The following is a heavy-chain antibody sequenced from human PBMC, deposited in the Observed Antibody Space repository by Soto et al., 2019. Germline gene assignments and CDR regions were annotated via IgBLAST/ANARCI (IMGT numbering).Heavy chain of an antibody. D-gene: IGHD3-22*01. CDR2: IYYSGST. CDR1: GGSISSGGYY. Sequence: QVQLQESGPGLVKPSQTLSLTCTVSGGSISSGGYYWSWIRQHPGKGLEWIGYIYYSGSTYYNPSLKSRVTISLDTSENRFSLKLSSVTAADTAIYYCASTDSDYYFDYWGQGTLVTVSS. CDR3: ASTDSDYYFDY. J-gene: IGHJ4*02. V-gene: IGHV4-31*03.